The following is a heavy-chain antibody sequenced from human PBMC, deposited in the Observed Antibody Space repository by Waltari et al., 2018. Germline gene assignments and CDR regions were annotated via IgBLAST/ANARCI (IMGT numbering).Heavy chain of an antibody. CDR3: ARTSGAAAGKFDY. D-gene: IGHD6-13*01. CDR1: GTSISNYY. CDR2: ISDSAST. V-gene: IGHV4-59*01. Sequence: QVQLQESGPGLVKPSETLSLTCTVSGTSISNYYWTWIRQPPGKGLEWIGYISDSASTSYNPSLKSRVTISGDTSKNHFSLKLSSVTAADTAVYYCARTSGAAAGKFDYWGQGTLVTVSS. J-gene: IGHJ4*02.